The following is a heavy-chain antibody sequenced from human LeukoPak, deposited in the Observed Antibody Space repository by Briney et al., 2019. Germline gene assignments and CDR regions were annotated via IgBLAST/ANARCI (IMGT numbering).Heavy chain of an antibody. CDR2: IYYSGST. D-gene: IGHD3-16*02. Sequence: PSETLSLTCTVSGGSISSSSYYWGWIRQPPGKGLEWIGSIYYSGSTNYNPSLKSRVTISVDTSKNQFSLKLSSVTAADTAVYFCARHARGDYVWGSYRPAANFDPWGQGTLVTVSS. CDR3: ARHARGDYVWGSYRPAANFDP. J-gene: IGHJ5*02. CDR1: GGSISSSSYY. V-gene: IGHV4-39*01.